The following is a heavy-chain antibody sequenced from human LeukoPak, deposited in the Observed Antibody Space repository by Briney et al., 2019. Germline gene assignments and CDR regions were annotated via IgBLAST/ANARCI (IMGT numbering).Heavy chain of an antibody. J-gene: IGHJ4*02. D-gene: IGHD5-12*01. CDR1: GGTFSSYA. Sequence: SVKVSCKASGGTFSSYAISWVRQAPAQGLEWMGRIIPIFGTANYAQKFQGRVTITADKSTSTAYMELRSLRSEDTAVYYCARDYSGYPGGATGYWGQGTLVTVSS. CDR3: ARDYSGYPGGATGY. CDR2: IIPIFGTA. V-gene: IGHV1-69*06.